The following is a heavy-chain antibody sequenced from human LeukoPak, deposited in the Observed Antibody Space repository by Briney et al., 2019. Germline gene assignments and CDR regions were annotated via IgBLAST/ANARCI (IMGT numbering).Heavy chain of an antibody. CDR3: ARGAISSWYED. J-gene: IGHJ4*02. D-gene: IGHD6-13*01. V-gene: IGHV3-66*01. CDR2: LYSGGSI. Sequence: PGGSLRLSCAGSGFTVSSSYMSWVRQAPGKGLGWVSVLYSGGSIFYADSVKGRFTISRDISKNMLYLQMNSLRADGTAVYYCARGAISSWYEDWGQGTLVTVSS. CDR1: GFTVSSSY.